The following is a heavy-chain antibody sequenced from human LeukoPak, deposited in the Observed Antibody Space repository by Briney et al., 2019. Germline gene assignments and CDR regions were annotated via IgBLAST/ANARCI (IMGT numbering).Heavy chain of an antibody. CDR3: ARENWTNDF. J-gene: IGHJ4*02. CDR2: INQDGGTK. CDR1: GFTFTTYY. Sequence: PGGSLRLSCAASGFTFTTYYMSWVRQAPEKGLEWVASINQDGGTKYYVDSVKGRFTISRDNAINSVFLQMNSLRAEDTAVYYCARENWTNDFWGQGTLVTVSS. D-gene: IGHD1/OR15-1a*01. V-gene: IGHV3-7*01.